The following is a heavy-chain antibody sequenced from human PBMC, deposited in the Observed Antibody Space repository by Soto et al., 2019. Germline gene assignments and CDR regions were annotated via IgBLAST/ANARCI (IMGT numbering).Heavy chain of an antibody. CDR1: GGSISSSSYY. J-gene: IGHJ6*03. Sequence: QLQLQESGPGLVKPSETLSLTCTVSGGSISSSSYYWGWIRQPPGKGLEWIGSIYYSGSTYYNPSLKSRVTISVDTSKNQFSLKLSSVTAADTAVYYCARHKAHCSSTSCYPYYYYYYMDVWGKGTTVTVSS. CDR2: IYYSGST. D-gene: IGHD2-2*01. CDR3: ARHKAHCSSTSCYPYYYYYYMDV. V-gene: IGHV4-39*01.